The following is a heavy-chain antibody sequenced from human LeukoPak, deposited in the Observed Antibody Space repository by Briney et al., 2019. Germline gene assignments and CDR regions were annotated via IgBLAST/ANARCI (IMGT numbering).Heavy chain of an antibody. V-gene: IGHV3-74*01. CDR1: GFTFSSYW. D-gene: IGHD3-3*01. J-gene: IGHJ4*02. CDR2: IKGDGSSP. Sequence: GGSLRLSCAASGFTFSSYWVHWVRQAPGKGLVWVSRIKGDGSSPTYADSVKGRFTISRDNAKNALYLQMNSLRADDTAVYYCARSDYTDYWGQGTLVTVSS. CDR3: ARSDYTDY.